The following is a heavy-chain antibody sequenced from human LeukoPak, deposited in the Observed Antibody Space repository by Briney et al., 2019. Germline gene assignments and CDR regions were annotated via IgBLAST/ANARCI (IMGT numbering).Heavy chain of an antibody. V-gene: IGHV4-34*01. D-gene: IGHD3-9*01. CDR1: GESLSDYY. Sequence: SETLSLTCAVYGESLSDYYRSWIRQTPGKGLEWIGEIEHAGRSNYSPSLKRRVVMSVDTSKNQFSPKVNSVTAAETGVYYCAREAVRATGSPYFFDSWGHGTLVTVSS. J-gene: IGHJ4*01. CDR3: AREAVRATGSPYFFDS. CDR2: IEHAGRS.